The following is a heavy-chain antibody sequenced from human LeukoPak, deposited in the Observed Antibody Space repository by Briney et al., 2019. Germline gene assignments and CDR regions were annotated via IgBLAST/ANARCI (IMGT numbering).Heavy chain of an antibody. D-gene: IGHD3-3*01. V-gene: IGHV3-23*01. Sequence: HPGGSLRLSCAASGLIFGFYAMRWVRQAPGKGLEWVSSISGGGAGTYHADSVRGRFTISRDNSRDTIYLQMSSLRVEDTAVYYCASGYDFWSGYPPAQYSMDVWGQGTTVTVSS. CDR1: GLIFGFYA. CDR3: ASGYDFWSGYPPAQYSMDV. CDR2: ISGGGAGT. J-gene: IGHJ6*02.